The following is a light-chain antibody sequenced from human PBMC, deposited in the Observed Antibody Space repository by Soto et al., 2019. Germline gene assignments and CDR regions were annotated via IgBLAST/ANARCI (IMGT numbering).Light chain of an antibody. J-gene: IGKJ1*01. CDR1: QSVSSY. CDR2: DAS. CDR3: QQRSNWPGT. V-gene: IGKV3-11*01. Sequence: EIVLTQSPATLSLSPGERATLSCRASQSVSSYLAWYQQKPGQAPRLLIYDASNRATGIPARFSGSGSGTDFTLTIRSLEPEDFAVYYCQQRSNWPGTFGQGNKVEIK.